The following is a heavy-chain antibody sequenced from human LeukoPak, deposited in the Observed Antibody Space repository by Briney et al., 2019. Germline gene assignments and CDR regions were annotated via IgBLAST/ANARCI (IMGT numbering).Heavy chain of an antibody. CDR3: ARSGWTANWFDP. Sequence: GSSVKVSCKASGGTFSSYTISWVRQAPGQGLEWMGRIIPILGIANYAQKFQGRVTITADKSTSTAYMELSSLRSEDTAVYYCARSGWTANWFDPWGQGTLVTVSS. CDR1: GGTFSSYT. J-gene: IGHJ5*02. V-gene: IGHV1-69*02. D-gene: IGHD6-19*01. CDR2: IIPILGIA.